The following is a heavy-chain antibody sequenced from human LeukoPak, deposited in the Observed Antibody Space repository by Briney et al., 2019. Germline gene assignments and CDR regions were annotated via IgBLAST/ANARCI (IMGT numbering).Heavy chain of an antibody. Sequence: SETLSLTCTVSGGSISSIYNYWGWIRQPPGQGLEWIGSVYYSGTTYYNPSLKSRVTASVDTSKNQFSLRLTSVTAADTAVYHCARSSAAEGPTHNWFDPRGQGTLVIVSS. CDR2: VYYSGTT. CDR1: GGSISSIYNY. CDR3: ARSSAAEGPTHNWFDP. D-gene: IGHD6-13*01. J-gene: IGHJ5*02. V-gene: IGHV4-39*01.